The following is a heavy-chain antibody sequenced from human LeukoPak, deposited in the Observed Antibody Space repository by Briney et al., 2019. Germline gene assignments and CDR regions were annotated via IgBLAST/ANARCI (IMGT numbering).Heavy chain of an antibody. D-gene: IGHD2-2*01. V-gene: IGHV3-20*04. Sequence: GGSLRLSCAASGFTFDDYGVSWVRQAPGKGLEWVSGINWNGGSTGYADSVKGRFTISRDNAKNSLYLQMNSLRAEDTALYYCARDIVVVPAAPGWSDYWGQGALVTVSS. CDR3: ARDIVVVPAAPGWSDY. CDR2: INWNGGST. CDR1: GFTFDDYG. J-gene: IGHJ4*02.